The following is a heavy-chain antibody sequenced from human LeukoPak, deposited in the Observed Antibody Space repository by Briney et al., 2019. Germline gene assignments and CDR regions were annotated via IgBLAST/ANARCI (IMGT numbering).Heavy chain of an antibody. D-gene: IGHD5-24*01. J-gene: IGHJ3*02. CDR3: ARCRDGYNSGAFDI. V-gene: IGHV1-2*02. CDR2: INPNSGGT. CDR1: GYTFTGYY. Sequence: ASVKVSCKASGYTFTGYYMHLVRQAPGQGLEWMGWINPNSGGTNYAQKFQGRVTMTRDTSISTAYMELSRLRSDDTAVYYCARCRDGYNSGAFDIWGQGTMVTVSS.